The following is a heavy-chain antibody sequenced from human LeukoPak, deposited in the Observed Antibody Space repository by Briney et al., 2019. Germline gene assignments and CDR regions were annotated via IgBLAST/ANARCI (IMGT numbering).Heavy chain of an antibody. CDR3: ARDSSSFPNYFDS. V-gene: IGHV3-53*01. CDR1: GFTVSSNY. D-gene: IGHD2/OR15-2a*01. CDR2: IYSAGST. J-gene: IGHJ4*02. Sequence: GGSLRLSCEGTGFTVSSNYMSWVRQAPGKGPEWVSLIYSAGSTFYADSVKGRFTISRDNSKNTLYLQMNSLRAEDTALYFCARDSSSFPNYFDSWGQGTLVTVSS.